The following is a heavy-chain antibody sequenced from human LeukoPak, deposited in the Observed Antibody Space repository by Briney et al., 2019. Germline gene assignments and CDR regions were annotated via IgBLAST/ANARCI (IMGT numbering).Heavy chain of an antibody. CDR3: AREYYCRLDY. V-gene: IGHV3-72*01. Sequence: GESLRLPCAAPGFSFSDNYMDWVRQAPGKGLEWVGRIRNKANSYTTDYAASVRGRFTISRDDSKNSLYLEMNSLKTEDTAVYYCAREYYCRLDYWGRGTLVTVSS. J-gene: IGHJ4*02. CDR2: IRNKANSYTT. D-gene: IGHD3-10*01. CDR1: GFSFSDNY.